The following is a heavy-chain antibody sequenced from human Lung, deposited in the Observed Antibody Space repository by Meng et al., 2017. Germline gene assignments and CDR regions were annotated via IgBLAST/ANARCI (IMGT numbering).Heavy chain of an antibody. Sequence: QVQLVQSGAELKKTGASVKVSCKASGYTFTGYSIHWVRQAPGPGLEWMGRINPNSGVTNYAQKFEGRVTMTRDTSISTAYMELSRLRSDDTAVYYCARFDPRAYWGQGTLVTVSS. V-gene: IGHV1-2*06. CDR1: GYTFTGYS. J-gene: IGHJ4*02. CDR3: ARFDPRAY. CDR2: INPNSGVT. D-gene: IGHD3-9*01.